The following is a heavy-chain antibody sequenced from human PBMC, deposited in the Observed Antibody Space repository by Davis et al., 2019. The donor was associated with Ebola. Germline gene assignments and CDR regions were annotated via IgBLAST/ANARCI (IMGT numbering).Heavy chain of an antibody. D-gene: IGHD5-18*01. Sequence: MPGGSLRLSCTVSGGSISSYYWSWIPQPPGKGLEWIGYIYYSGSTNYNPSLKSRVTISVDTSKHQFSLKLSSVTAADTAVYYCARPGGYSSFDYWGQGTLVTVSS. J-gene: IGHJ4*02. CDR1: GGSISSYY. V-gene: IGHV4-59*08. CDR3: ARPGGYSSFDY. CDR2: IYYSGST.